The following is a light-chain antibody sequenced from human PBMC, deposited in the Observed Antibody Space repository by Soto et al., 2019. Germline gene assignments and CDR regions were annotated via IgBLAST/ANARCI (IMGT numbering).Light chain of an antibody. V-gene: IGKV1-5*03. CDR1: QSISSS. Sequence: DIQMTQSPSTLSASVGDRVTVTCRASQSISSSLPWFQQKPGKAPKLLMYHVSRLNSGVSSRFIGSGSGTEFTLTISSLQPDDFATYYCQQYDTHFWTFGQGTKVEIK. J-gene: IGKJ1*01. CDR2: HVS. CDR3: QQYDTHFWT.